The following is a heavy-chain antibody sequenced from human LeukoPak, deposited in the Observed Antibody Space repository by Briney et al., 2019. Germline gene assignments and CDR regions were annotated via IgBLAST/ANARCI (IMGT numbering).Heavy chain of an antibody. V-gene: IGHV4-59*11. CDR1: GGSISGHF. CDR2: IYYSGTT. D-gene: IGHD6-13*01. J-gene: IGHJ5*02. Sequence: SETLSLTCTVSGGSISGHFWSWIRQPPGKGLEWIGFIYYSGTTNYNPSLESRVTISLDTSKNQFSLKLSSVTAADTAVYYCARGIAAAGRSVWFDPWGQGTLVTVSS. CDR3: ARGIAAAGRSVWFDP.